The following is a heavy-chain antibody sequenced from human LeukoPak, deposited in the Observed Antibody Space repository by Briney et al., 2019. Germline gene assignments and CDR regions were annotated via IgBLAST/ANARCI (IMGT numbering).Heavy chain of an antibody. D-gene: IGHD6-13*01. CDR2: IYHSGST. CDR1: GGSISSGGYY. CDR3: ARGYSSSSYEDDY. Sequence: PSETLSLTCTVSGGSISSGGYYWSWIRQPPGKGLEWIGYIYHSGSTYYNPPLKSRVAMSIDTSKNQFSLKLSSVTAADTAVYYCARGYSSSSYEDDYWGQGTLVTVSS. V-gene: IGHV4-30-2*01. J-gene: IGHJ4*02.